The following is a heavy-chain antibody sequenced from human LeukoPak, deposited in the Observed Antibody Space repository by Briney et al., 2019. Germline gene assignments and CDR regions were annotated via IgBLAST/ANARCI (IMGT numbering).Heavy chain of an antibody. CDR1: GFTFSSYA. Sequence: PGGSLRLSCAASGFTFSSYAMSWVRQAPGKGLEWVSAISGSGGSTYYADSVKGRFTISRDNSKNTLYLQMNSLRAEDTAVYYCAKVSRDPRYSSWYTWDYWGQGTLVTVSS. J-gene: IGHJ4*02. V-gene: IGHV3-23*01. D-gene: IGHD6-13*01. CDR3: AKVSRDPRYSSWYTWDY. CDR2: ISGSGGST.